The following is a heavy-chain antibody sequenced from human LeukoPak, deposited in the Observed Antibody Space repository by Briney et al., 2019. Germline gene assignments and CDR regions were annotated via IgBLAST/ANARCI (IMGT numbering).Heavy chain of an antibody. D-gene: IGHD2-2*02. CDR2: ISYDGSNK. Sequence: GGSLRLSCAASGFTFSSYAMHWVRQAPGKGLEWVAVISYDGSNKYYADSVKGRFTISRDNSKNTLYLQMNSLRAEDTAVYYCARDGVPAAIPLYYYYMDVWGKGTTVTVSS. CDR3: ARDGVPAAIPLYYYYMDV. J-gene: IGHJ6*03. CDR1: GFTFSSYA. V-gene: IGHV3-30*01.